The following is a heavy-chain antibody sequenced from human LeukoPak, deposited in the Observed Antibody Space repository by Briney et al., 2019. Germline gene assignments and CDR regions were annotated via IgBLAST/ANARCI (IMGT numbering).Heavy chain of an antibody. V-gene: IGHV4-39*01. CDR3: AAQPGGPDYSNYEWPGWFDP. Sequence: SETLSLTCTVSGGSIRSNSYYWGWIRQPPGKGLEWIGSIHYSGSTYYNPSLKSRVTISVDTSKNQFSLKLSSVTAADTAVYYCAAQPGGPDYSNYEWPGWFDPWGQGALVTVSS. J-gene: IGHJ5*02. CDR1: GGSIRSNSYY. D-gene: IGHD4-11*01. CDR2: IHYSGST.